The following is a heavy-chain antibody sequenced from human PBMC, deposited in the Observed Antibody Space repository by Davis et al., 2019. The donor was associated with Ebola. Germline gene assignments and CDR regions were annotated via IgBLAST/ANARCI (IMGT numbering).Heavy chain of an antibody. CDR3: LKDKDGRGYRNYAAFDF. CDR2: ISYDGSNK. D-gene: IGHD4-11*01. J-gene: IGHJ4*02. CDR1: GFTFSSYA. Sequence: GESLKISCAASGFTFSSYAMHWVRQAPGKGLEWVAVISYDGSNKYYADSVKGRFTISRDNSKNTLYLQMSSLRPEDAAVYYCLKDKDGRGYRNYAAFDFWGQGTLVTVSS. V-gene: IGHV3-30*14.